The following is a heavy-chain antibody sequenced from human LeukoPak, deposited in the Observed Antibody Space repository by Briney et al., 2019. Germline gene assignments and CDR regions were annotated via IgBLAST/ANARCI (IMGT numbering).Heavy chain of an antibody. CDR3: ARDQSGYSYGLLENYYYYYGMGV. CDR2: INPNSGGT. V-gene: IGHV1-2*02. J-gene: IGHJ6*02. CDR1: GYTFTGYY. D-gene: IGHD5-18*01. Sequence: GASVKVSCKASGYTFTGYYMHWVRQAPGQGLEWMGWINPNSGGTNYAQKFQGRVTMTRDTSISTAYMELSRLRFDDTAVYYCARDQSGYSYGLLENYYYYYGMGVWGQGTTVTVSS.